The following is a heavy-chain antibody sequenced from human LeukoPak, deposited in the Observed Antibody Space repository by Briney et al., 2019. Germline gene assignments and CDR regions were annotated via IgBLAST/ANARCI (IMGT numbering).Heavy chain of an antibody. V-gene: IGHV3-30*18. D-gene: IGHD3-10*01. Sequence: GGSLRLSCAASGFTFSSYGMHWVRQAPGKGLEGVAVISYDGSNKYYADSVKGRFTISRDNSKNTLYLQMNSLRAEDTAVYYCAKDQGCLLWFVELLFSTYYYGMDVWGQGTTVTVSS. CDR2: ISYDGSNK. J-gene: IGHJ6*02. CDR3: AKDQGCLLWFVELLFSTYYYGMDV. CDR1: GFTFSSYG.